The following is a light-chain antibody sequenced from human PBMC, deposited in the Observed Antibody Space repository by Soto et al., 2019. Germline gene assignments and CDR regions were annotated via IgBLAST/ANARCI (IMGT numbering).Light chain of an antibody. CDR3: QQYDNLPRLT. CDR2: DAS. J-gene: IGKJ4*01. V-gene: IGKV1-33*01. Sequence: DIPMTQSPSSLSASVGDRVTITCQASQDISNYLNWYQQKPGKAPKLLIYDASNLETGVPSRFSGSGSGTDFTFTISSLQPEDIATNYCQQYDNLPRLTFGGGTKVEIK. CDR1: QDISNY.